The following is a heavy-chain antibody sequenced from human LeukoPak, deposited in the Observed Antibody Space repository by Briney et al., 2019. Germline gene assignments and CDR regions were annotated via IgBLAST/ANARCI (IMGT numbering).Heavy chain of an antibody. Sequence: PGGSLRLSCAASAFTFNSYAMSWVRQAPGKGLEWVSAISGSGANTYYADSVKGRFTISRDNSKNTLYLQMNNLRAEDTAVYYCAKCRVGAANFDYWGQGTLLTVSS. CDR1: AFTFNSYA. J-gene: IGHJ4*02. D-gene: IGHD1-26*01. CDR2: ISGSGANT. CDR3: AKCRVGAANFDY. V-gene: IGHV3-23*01.